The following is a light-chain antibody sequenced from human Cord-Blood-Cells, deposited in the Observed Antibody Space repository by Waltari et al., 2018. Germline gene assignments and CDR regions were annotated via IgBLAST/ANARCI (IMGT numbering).Light chain of an antibody. J-gene: IGLJ1*01. V-gene: IGLV2-14*01. CDR2: DVS. Sequence: QSALPQPASASGSHGQAITISCSGTSSDVGASNYVSWYQQHPGKAPKLTIYDVSNRPSGVSNRFSGSKSGNTASLTISGLQAEDEADYYCSSYTSSSTLDVFGTGTKVTVL. CDR1: SSDVGASNY. CDR3: SSYTSSSTLDV.